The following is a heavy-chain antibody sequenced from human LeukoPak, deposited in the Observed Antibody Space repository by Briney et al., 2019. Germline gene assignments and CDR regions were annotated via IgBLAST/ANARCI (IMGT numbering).Heavy chain of an antibody. J-gene: IGHJ6*03. D-gene: IGHD3-16*01. CDR3: AKPAYAGYYYYMDV. Sequence: GGSLRLSCAASGFTFTSYAMSWVRQAPGKGLEWVSTISGSPYYADSVKGRFTISRDNSKNTLYLQMNSLRVEDTAVYYCAKPAYAGYYYYMDVWGKGTTVTVSS. CDR2: ISGSP. V-gene: IGHV3-23*01. CDR1: GFTFTSYA.